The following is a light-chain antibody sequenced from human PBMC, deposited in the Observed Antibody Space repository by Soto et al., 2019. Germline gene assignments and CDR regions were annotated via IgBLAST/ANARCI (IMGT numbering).Light chain of an antibody. CDR3: QQYASSPET. CDR1: QSLASGY. Sequence: EIVLTQSPDTLSLSPGERATFSCRTSQSLASGYLAWYQQRPGQAPRLVIYGASSRATGIPDRFSGSGSGTDFTLSITRLEPEDFAVYYCQQYASSPETFGQGTKVEIK. V-gene: IGKV3-20*01. CDR2: GAS. J-gene: IGKJ1*01.